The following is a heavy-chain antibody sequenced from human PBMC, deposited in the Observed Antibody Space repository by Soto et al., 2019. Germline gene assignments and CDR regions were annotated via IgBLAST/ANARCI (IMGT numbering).Heavy chain of an antibody. D-gene: IGHD4-17*01. CDR1: GFTFTSSA. J-gene: IGHJ6*02. CDR3: AATHGDYPPYCYGMDV. Sequence: SVKVSCKASGFTFTSSAVQWVRQARGQRLEWIGWIVVGSGNTNYAQKFQERVTITRDMSTSTAYMELSSLRSEDTAVYYCAATHGDYPPYCYGMDVWGQGTTVTVSS. CDR2: IVVGSGNT. V-gene: IGHV1-58*01.